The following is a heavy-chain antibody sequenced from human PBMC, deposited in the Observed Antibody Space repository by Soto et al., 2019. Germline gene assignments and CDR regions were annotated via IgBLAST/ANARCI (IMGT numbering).Heavy chain of an antibody. CDR2: INHSGST. CDR1: GGSFSGYY. J-gene: IGHJ4*02. CDR3: AVNSDGEGEYHRDY. D-gene: IGHD5-18*01. Sequence: SETLSLTCAVYGGSFSGYYWSWIRQPPGKGLEWIGEINHSGSTNYNPSLKSRVTISVDTSKNQFSLKLSSVTAADTAVYYCAVNSDGEGEYHRDYWCQGTRVTVSS. V-gene: IGHV4-34*01.